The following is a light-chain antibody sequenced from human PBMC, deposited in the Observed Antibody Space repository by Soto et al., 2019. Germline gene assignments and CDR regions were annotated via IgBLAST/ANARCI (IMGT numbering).Light chain of an antibody. J-gene: IGLJ1*01. CDR2: ETD. V-gene: IGLV1-44*01. Sequence: QSVLTQPPSVSGTPGQRVTISCSGSSSNVAINPVNWYQHLPGAAPRLLIYETDRRSSGVPDRFSASKSGTSASLAISGLTSEDEADYYCEAWDETLDGLYVVGTGTKLTVL. CDR3: EAWDETLDGLYV. CDR1: SSNVAINP.